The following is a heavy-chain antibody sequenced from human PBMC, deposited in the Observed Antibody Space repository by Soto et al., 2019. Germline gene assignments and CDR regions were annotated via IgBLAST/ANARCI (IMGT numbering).Heavy chain of an antibody. V-gene: IGHV1-2*02. J-gene: IGHJ3*02. D-gene: IGHD3-10*01. CDR2: INPNSGGT. CDR1: GYTFTGYY. CDR3: ARYEEGSAAFDI. Sequence: ASLKVSCKASGYTFTGYYIHWVLQAPGQGLEWMGWINPNSGGTNDAQKFQGRVTLTRDTSISTAYMELSRLRSDDTAVYYCARYEEGSAAFDIWGQGTMVTVSS.